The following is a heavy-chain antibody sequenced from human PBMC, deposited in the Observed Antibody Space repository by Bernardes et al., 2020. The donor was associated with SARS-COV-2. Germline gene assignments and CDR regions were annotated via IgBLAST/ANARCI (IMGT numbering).Heavy chain of an antibody. Sequence: SETLSLTCTVSGGSISSSGYYWGWIRQSPGKGLEWIASLYSSGNTYYNPSLQSRVTQSIDTSKNQFSLRLSSVTAADSAVYYCAGGASLAVEAGYGMDVWGQGTTVTVSS. V-gene: IGHV4-39*01. D-gene: IGHD3-16*01. CDR1: GGSISSSGYY. CDR2: LYSSGNT. J-gene: IGHJ6*02. CDR3: AGGASLAVEAGYGMDV.